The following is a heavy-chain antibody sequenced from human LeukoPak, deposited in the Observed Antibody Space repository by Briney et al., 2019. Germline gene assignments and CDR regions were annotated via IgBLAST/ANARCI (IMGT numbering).Heavy chain of an antibody. Sequence: PGRSLRLSCAASGFTFSSYVMHWVRQAPGKGLEWVAVISYDGINKHYTDSVKGRFTTSRDNSKNTLYLQMNSVRSEDTAVYYCARPIGYSSSWPPYDPWGQGTLVTVSS. CDR2: ISYDGINK. CDR3: ARPIGYSSSWPPYDP. V-gene: IGHV3-30*04. CDR1: GFTFSSYV. J-gene: IGHJ5*02. D-gene: IGHD6-13*01.